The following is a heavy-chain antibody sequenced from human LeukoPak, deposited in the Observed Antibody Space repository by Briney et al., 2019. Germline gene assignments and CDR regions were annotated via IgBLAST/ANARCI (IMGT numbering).Heavy chain of an antibody. CDR3: ARDQGSGSYYNGLDY. Sequence: GGSLRLSCAASGFTFSSYWMSWVRQAPGKGLEWVANISQDGSEKYYVDSVKGRFTISRDNAKNSLYLQMNSLRAEDTAVYYCARDQGSGSYYNGLDYWGQGTLVTVSS. D-gene: IGHD3-10*01. J-gene: IGHJ4*02. CDR1: GFTFSSYW. V-gene: IGHV3-7*01. CDR2: ISQDGSEK.